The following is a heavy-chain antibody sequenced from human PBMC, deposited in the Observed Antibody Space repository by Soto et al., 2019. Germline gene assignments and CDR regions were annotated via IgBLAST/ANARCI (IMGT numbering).Heavy chain of an antibody. CDR3: ARDPPGYCSGGSCYGFDY. CDR2: ISYEGSNK. Sequence: QVQLVESGGGVVQPERSLRLSCAASGFNFSNDAMHWVRQAPGKGLEWVAFISYEGSNKYYRDSVKGRFTISRDYSKNTLYLQMNSLRAEDTAVYYCARDPPGYCSGGSCYGFDYWGRGTLVTVSS. D-gene: IGHD2-15*01. CDR1: GFNFSNDA. J-gene: IGHJ4*02. V-gene: IGHV3-30-3*01.